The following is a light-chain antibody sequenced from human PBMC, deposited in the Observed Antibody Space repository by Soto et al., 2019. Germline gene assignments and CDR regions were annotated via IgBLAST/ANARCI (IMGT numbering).Light chain of an antibody. CDR3: QQYETFSGT. V-gene: IGKV1-5*01. J-gene: IGKJ1*01. CDR2: DAS. Sequence: IHMTQSPSTLSAYLGEAVTVTCPASQSVSGWLAWYQQKPGEAPKLLIYDASALPRGVPSRFSGSGSGTKFTLTIASLQPDDFATYYCQQYETFSGTFGPGTKVDIK. CDR1: QSVSGW.